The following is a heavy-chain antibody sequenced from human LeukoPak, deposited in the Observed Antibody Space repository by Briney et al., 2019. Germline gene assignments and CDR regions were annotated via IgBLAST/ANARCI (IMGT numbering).Heavy chain of an antibody. D-gene: IGHD2-2*01. V-gene: IGHV1-69*13. J-gene: IGHJ6*02. CDR3: ATSDGVVVPAAINYYGMDV. CDR2: IIPIFGTA. Sequence: ASVKVSCKASGGTFSSYAISWVRQAPGQGLEWMGGIIPIFGTANYAQKFQGRVTITADESTSTAYMGLSSLRSEDTAVYYCATSDGVVVPAAINYYGMDVWGQGTTVTVSS. CDR1: GGTFSSYA.